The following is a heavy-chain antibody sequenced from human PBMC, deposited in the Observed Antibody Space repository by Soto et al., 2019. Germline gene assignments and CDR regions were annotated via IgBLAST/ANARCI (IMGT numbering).Heavy chain of an antibody. D-gene: IGHD3-10*01. J-gene: IGHJ3*02. Sequence: GGSLRLSCAPSGFSFSSYGIHWARQAPGKGLEWVAVIWYDGSNKVYADSVKGPFTISRDNSKNTLYLQMNSLRAEDTAVYYCARDLAGDYGALDTWGQGTMVTVSS. V-gene: IGHV3-33*01. CDR2: IWYDGSNK. CDR1: GFSFSSYG. CDR3: ARDLAGDYGALDT.